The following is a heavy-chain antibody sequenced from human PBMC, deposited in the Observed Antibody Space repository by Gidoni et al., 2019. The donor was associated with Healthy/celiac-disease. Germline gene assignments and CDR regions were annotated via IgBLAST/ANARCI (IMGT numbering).Heavy chain of an antibody. CDR3: ARVDCSSTSCYKIDTAMGPVDDAFDI. J-gene: IGHJ3*02. D-gene: IGHD2-2*02. CDR2: IYTSGSP. V-gene: IGHV4-61*02. CDR1: GGSISSGSYY. Sequence: QVQLQESGPGLVKPSQTLSLTCTVSGGSISSGSYYWSWRRQPAGKGLVWIGRIYTSGSPNYNPSLKSRVTISVDTSKNQFSLKLSSVTAADTAVYYCARVDCSSTSCYKIDTAMGPVDDAFDIWGQGTMVTVSS.